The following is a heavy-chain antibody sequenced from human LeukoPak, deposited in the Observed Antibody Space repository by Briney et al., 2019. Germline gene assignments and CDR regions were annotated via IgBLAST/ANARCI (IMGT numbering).Heavy chain of an antibody. Sequence: SETLSLTCAVYGGSFSGYYWSWIRQPRGKGLEWIGEINHSGSTNYNPSLKSRVTISVDTSKNQFSLKLSSVTAADTAVYYCARDRSSCSGGSCTEVLDYWGQGTLVTVSS. D-gene: IGHD2-15*01. CDR3: ARDRSSCSGGSCTEVLDY. CDR2: INHSGST. J-gene: IGHJ4*02. CDR1: GGSFSGYY. V-gene: IGHV4-34*01.